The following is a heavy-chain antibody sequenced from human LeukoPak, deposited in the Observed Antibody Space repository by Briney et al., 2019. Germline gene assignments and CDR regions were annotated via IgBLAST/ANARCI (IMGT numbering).Heavy chain of an antibody. Sequence: GASVKVSCKASGYTFTGYYMHWVRQAPGQGLEWMGRINPNSGGTNYAQKFQGRVTMTRDTSISTAYMELSRLRSGDTAVYYCARGPYIVVVPAAIFPWGQGTLVTVSS. CDR2: INPNSGGT. CDR3: ARGPYIVVVPAAIFP. V-gene: IGHV1-2*06. J-gene: IGHJ5*02. CDR1: GYTFTGYY. D-gene: IGHD2-2*01.